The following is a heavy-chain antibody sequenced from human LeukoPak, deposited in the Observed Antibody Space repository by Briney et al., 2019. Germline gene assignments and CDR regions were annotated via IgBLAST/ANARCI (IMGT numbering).Heavy chain of an antibody. CDR1: GGSVSSGHYS. V-gene: IGHV4-61*02. Sequence: SETLSLTCTVSGGSVSSGHYSWTWMRQPAGKGLEWIGRIHTNGSTNYNPSLKSRVTISVDTSKNQFSLKLSSVTAADTAVYYCASTMESWFDPWGQGTLVTVSS. D-gene: IGHD3-3*01. CDR3: ASTMESWFDP. J-gene: IGHJ5*02. CDR2: IHTNGST.